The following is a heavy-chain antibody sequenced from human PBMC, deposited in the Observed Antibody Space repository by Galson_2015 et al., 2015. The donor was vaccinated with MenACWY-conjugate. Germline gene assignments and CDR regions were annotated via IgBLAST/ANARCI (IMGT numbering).Heavy chain of an antibody. D-gene: IGHD7-27*01. J-gene: IGHJ4*02. CDR2: INNIGNVK. Sequence: SLRLSCAVSGLRFNNSWISWVRQAPGKGLEWVANINNIGNVKYYVDSVRGRFTISRDNAQESVFLQMTSLRVEDTAVYYCGRDPGWGAIDYWGQGTLVTVSS. CDR3: GRDPGWGAIDY. V-gene: IGHV3-7*03. CDR1: GLRFNNSW.